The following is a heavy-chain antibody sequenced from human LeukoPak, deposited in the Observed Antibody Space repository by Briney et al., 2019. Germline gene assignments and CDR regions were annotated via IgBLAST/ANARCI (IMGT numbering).Heavy chain of an antibody. CDR1: GGSISSYY. Sequence: SETLSLTCTVSGGSISSYYWSWIRQPPGKGLEWIGYIYYSGSTNYNPSLKSRVTISVDTSKNQFSLKLSSVTAADTAVYYCATYYYDSSGYYSFGYWGQGTLVTVSS. J-gene: IGHJ4*02. D-gene: IGHD3-22*01. CDR2: IYYSGST. V-gene: IGHV4-59*01. CDR3: ATYYYDSSGYYSFGY.